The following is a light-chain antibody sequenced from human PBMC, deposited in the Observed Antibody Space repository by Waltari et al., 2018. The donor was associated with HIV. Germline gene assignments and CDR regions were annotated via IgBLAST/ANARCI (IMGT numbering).Light chain of an antibody. J-gene: IGKJ4*01. Sequence: DIVLTQSPGTLSLSPGESATLTCRASQTINRSFLAWYQQKPGPAPRLLVSGASSRATGVSDRFSGSGSGTDFTLTISRLEPEDFAVYYCQQYGGSPLTFGGGTKVEI. CDR2: GAS. V-gene: IGKV3-20*01. CDR3: QQYGGSPLT. CDR1: QTINRSF.